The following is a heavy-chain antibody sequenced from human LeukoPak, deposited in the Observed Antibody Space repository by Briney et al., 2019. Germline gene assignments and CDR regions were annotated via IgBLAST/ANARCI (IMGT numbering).Heavy chain of an antibody. CDR3: ARAGYCSSTSCYSWFDP. Sequence: ASVKVSCKASGGTFSSYAISWVRQAPGQGLEWMGWINPNSGGTNYAQKFQGWVTMTRDTSISTAYMELSRLRSDDTAVYYCARAGYCSSTSCYSWFDPWGQGTLVTVSS. J-gene: IGHJ5*02. CDR2: INPNSGGT. D-gene: IGHD2-2*02. V-gene: IGHV1-2*04. CDR1: GGTFSSYA.